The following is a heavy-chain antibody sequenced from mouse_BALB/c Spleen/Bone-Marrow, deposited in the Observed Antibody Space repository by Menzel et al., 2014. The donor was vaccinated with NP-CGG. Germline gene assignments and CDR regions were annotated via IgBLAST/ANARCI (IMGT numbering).Heavy chain of an antibody. Sequence: EVKVVESGGGLVQPGGSLKLSCAASGFDFSRYWMSWVRQAPGKGLEWIGEINPDSSTINYAPSLKDKFILSRDNAKNTLYLQMSKVRSDDTALYYCARLSYYGRFAYWGQGTLVTVSA. J-gene: IGHJ3*01. CDR3: ARLSYYGRFAY. CDR2: INPDSSTI. D-gene: IGHD1-1*01. V-gene: IGHV4-1*02. CDR1: GFDFSRYW.